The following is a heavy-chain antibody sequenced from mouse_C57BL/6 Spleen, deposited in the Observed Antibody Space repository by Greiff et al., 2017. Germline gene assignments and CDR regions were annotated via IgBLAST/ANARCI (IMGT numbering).Heavy chain of an antibody. CDR1: GFNIKDDY. V-gene: IGHV14-4*01. CDR3: TTPYYAMDY. Sequence: EVKVVESGAELVRPGASVKLSCTASGFNIKDDYMHWVKQRPEQGLEWIGWIDPENGDTEYASKFQGKATITADTSSNTAYLQLSSLTSEDTAVYYCTTPYYAMDYWGQGTSVTVSS. J-gene: IGHJ4*01. CDR2: IDPENGDT.